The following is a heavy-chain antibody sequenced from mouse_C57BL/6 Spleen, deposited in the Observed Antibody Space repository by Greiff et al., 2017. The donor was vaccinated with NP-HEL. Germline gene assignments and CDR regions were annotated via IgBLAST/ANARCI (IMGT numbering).Heavy chain of an antibody. CDR1: GFNIKNTY. J-gene: IGHJ1*03. Sequence: VQLKESVAELVRPGASVKLSCTASGFNIKNTYMHWVKQRPEQGLEWIGRIDPANGNTKYAPKFQGKATITADTSSNTAYLQLSSLTSEDTAIYYCARSSYYGSSSWYFDVWGTGTTVTVSS. CDR3: ARSSYYGSSSWYFDV. V-gene: IGHV14-3*01. D-gene: IGHD1-1*01. CDR2: IDPANGNT.